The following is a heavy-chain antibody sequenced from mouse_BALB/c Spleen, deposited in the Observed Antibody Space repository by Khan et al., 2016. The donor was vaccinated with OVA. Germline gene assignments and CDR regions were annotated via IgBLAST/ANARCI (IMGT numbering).Heavy chain of an antibody. Sequence: EVELVESGGDLVKPGGSLKLSCAASGFTFSNYGMSWVRQTPDKRLEWVATITNGGSYTYYPDSVKGRFTISSDNAKNTLYLQMSSLKSEDTAMYYGAGRGYDEAWFAYWGQGTLVTVSA. D-gene: IGHD2-2*01. CDR3: AGRGYDEAWFAY. J-gene: IGHJ3*01. CDR2: ITNGGSYT. V-gene: IGHV5-6*01. CDR1: GFTFSNYG.